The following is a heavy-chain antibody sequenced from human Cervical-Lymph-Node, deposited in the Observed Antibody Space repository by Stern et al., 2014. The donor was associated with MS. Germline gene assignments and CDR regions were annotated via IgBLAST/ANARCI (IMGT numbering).Heavy chain of an antibody. J-gene: IGHJ5*02. V-gene: IGHV3-15*01. CDR1: GFTFSDAW. CDR2: IKSHTDGGTS. CDR3: TRLRDTDWFDP. Sequence: VQLVQSGGGLVKPGGSLRLSCAASGFTFSDAWMSWVRQPPGKGLEWVGHIKSHTDGGTSDYVAPVKARFTILRDDSKNILYLQMNSLKIEDTAVYYCTRLRDTDWFDPWGQEALVTVSS.